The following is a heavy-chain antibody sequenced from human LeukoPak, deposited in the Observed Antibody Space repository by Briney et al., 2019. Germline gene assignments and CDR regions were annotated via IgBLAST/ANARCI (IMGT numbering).Heavy chain of an antibody. Sequence: PGGSLRLSCTASGFTFSSYWMSWVRQAPGKGLEWVANINQDGSEKYYVDSVKGRFTISRDNAKKTLYLQVNSLRADDAAIYYCARDQRLLGYCSGTGCYPLNFANWGQGTLVTVSS. CDR2: INQDGSEK. CDR1: GFTFSSYW. J-gene: IGHJ4*02. D-gene: IGHD2-2*01. V-gene: IGHV3-7*01. CDR3: ARDQRLLGYCSGTGCYPLNFAN.